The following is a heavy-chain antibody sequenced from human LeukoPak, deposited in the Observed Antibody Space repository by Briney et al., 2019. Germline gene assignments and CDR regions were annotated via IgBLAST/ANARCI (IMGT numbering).Heavy chain of an antibody. CDR3: ATAGVYSSSWYREAIVY. V-gene: IGHV3-48*03. CDR2: ISSSGSTI. D-gene: IGHD6-13*01. Sequence: GGSLRLSCAASGITFSSYEMNWVRQAPGKGLEWVSYISSSGSTIYYADSVKGRFTISRDNAKNSLYLQMNSLRAEDTAVYYCATAGVYSSSWYREAIVYWGQGTLVTVSS. J-gene: IGHJ4*02. CDR1: GITFSSYE.